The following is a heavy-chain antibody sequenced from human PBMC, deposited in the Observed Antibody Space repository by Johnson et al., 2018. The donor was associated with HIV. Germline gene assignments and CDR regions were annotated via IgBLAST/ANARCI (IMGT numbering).Heavy chain of an antibody. V-gene: IGHV3-66*01. J-gene: IGHJ3*02. CDR2: IDTAGST. CDR3: AQDGPLLRYFDWSDAFDI. Sequence: VQLVESGGGLVKPGGSLRLSCAASGFTFSDYYMSWIRQAPGKGLEWVSVIDTAGSTYDADSVKGRFTISRDISKNTLYLQMNTLRAEDTAVYYCAQDGPLLRYFDWSDAFDIWGQGTMVTVSS. CDR1: GFTFSDYY. D-gene: IGHD3-9*01.